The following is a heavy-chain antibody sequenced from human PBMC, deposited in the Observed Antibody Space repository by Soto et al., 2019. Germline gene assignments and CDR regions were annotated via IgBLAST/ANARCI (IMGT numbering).Heavy chain of an antibody. CDR1: GFTFDDYG. J-gene: IGHJ6*02. D-gene: IGHD5-18*01. CDR3: ARGYSYDTGGNYYYGMDV. Sequence: PGGSLRLSCASSGFTFDDYGMSWVRQAPGKGLEWVSGINWNGGSTGYADSVKGRFTISRDNAKNSLYLQMNSLRAEDTALYYCARGYSYDTGGNYYYGMDVWGQRTTVTVSS. V-gene: IGHV3-20*04. CDR2: INWNGGST.